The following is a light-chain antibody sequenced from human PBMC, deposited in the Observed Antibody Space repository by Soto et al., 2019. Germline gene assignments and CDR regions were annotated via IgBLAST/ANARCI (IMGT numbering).Light chain of an antibody. Sequence: DIQMTHSPSTLSASVGDRVTITCRASQSIGGSLAWYQQKPGKAPKFLIYKTSSLQSGVPSRFSGSVSGTEFTLTISSLQPDDLAIYYCQQHESYPWTFGQGTKVELK. V-gene: IGKV1-5*03. CDR2: KTS. CDR3: QQHESYPWT. CDR1: QSIGGS. J-gene: IGKJ1*01.